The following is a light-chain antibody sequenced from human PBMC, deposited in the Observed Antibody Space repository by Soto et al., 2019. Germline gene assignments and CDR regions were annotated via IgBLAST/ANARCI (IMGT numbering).Light chain of an antibody. V-gene: IGKV3-15*01. CDR2: DAS. CDR3: QQYNNWPWT. CDR1: QSVTTR. Sequence: EIVMTQSPATLSVSPGEGVTLSCRAGQSVTTRLAWYQRKPGQGPRLLIYDASTRATGIAARISGSGSGTEFTLTISSLQSEDFAIYYCQQYNNWPWTLGQGTKVDI. J-gene: IGKJ1*01.